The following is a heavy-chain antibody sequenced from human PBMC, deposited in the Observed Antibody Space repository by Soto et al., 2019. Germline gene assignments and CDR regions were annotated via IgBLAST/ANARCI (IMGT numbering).Heavy chain of an antibody. Sequence: EVQLLESGGGLVQPGGSLRLSCAASGFTFSSYAMSWVCQAPGKGLEWVSAISGSGGSTYYADSVKGRFTISRDNSKNTLYLQMNSLRAEDTAVYYCARGGVVVRGPHYYYYMDVWGKGTTVTVSS. V-gene: IGHV3-23*01. CDR1: GFTFSSYA. D-gene: IGHD3-10*01. J-gene: IGHJ6*03. CDR3: ARGGVVVRGPHYYYYMDV. CDR2: ISGSGGST.